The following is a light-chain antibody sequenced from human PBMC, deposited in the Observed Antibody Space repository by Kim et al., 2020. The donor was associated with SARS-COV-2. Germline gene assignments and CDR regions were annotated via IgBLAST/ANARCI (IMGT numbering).Light chain of an antibody. V-gene: IGLV7-46*01. Sequence: PGGTVNLTCGSSTGAVTSGHYPFWFQQKPGQAPRTLIYGSSSKHSWTPARFSGSVLGGKAALTLSGAQPEDEAEYYCLLTHSGVGVIGGGTQLTVL. J-gene: IGLJ3*02. CDR3: LLTHSGVGV. CDR1: TGAVTSGHY. CDR2: GSS.